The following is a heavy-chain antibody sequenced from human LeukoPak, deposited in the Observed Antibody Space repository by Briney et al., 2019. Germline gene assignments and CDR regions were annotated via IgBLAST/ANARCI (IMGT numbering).Heavy chain of an antibody. CDR2: IKQDGSEK. Sequence: GGSLRLFCAASGFTFSTYWMSWVRQAPGKGLEWVANIKQDGSEKYYVDSVKGRFTISRDNAKNSLYLQMNSLRAEDTAVYYCARIGLGYCSSTSCLSWFDPWGQGTLVTVSS. CDR3: ARIGLGYCSSTSCLSWFDP. J-gene: IGHJ5*02. D-gene: IGHD2-2*01. CDR1: GFTFSTYW. V-gene: IGHV3-7*03.